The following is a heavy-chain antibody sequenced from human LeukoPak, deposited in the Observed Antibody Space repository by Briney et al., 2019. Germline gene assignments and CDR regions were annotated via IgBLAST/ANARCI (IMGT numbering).Heavy chain of an antibody. D-gene: IGHD1-1*01. CDR3: ARGRGTFDY. CDR2: INHSGST. Sequence: SETLSLTCAVYGGSFSGYYWSWIRQPPGKGLEWIGEINHSGSTNYNPSLKSRVTISVDTSKNQFSLKLSSVTAADTAVYYCARGRGTFDYWGQGTLVAVSS. J-gene: IGHJ4*02. V-gene: IGHV4-34*01. CDR1: GGSFSGYY.